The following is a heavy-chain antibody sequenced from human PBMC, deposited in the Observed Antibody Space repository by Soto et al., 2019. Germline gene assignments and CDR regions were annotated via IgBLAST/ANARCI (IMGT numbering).Heavy chain of an antibody. Sequence: SQTLSLTCDISGDSVSSNSAGWNWIRQTPSRGLEWLGRTYYKSKWYYTYAASVKSRITVSPDTSKNQFSLQLTSVTPEDTAVYLRARGSRGQVNGPQQLGVWEQGT. J-gene: IGHJ6*01. CDR1: GDSVSSNSAG. CDR2: TYYKSKWYY. CDR3: ARGSRGQVNGPQQLGV. V-gene: IGHV6-1*01. D-gene: IGHD2-8*01.